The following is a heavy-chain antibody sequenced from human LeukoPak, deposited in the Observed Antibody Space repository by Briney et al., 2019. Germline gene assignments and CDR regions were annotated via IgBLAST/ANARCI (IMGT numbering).Heavy chain of an antibody. CDR3: ARAGIVVVIAHFDY. D-gene: IGHD2-21*01. CDR1: GFTFSSYS. J-gene: IGHJ4*02. V-gene: IGHV3-48*01. CDR2: ISSSSSTI. Sequence: PGGSLRLSCAASGFTFSSYSMNWVRQAPGKGLEWVSYISSSSSTIYYADSVKGRFTISRDNAKNSLYLQMNSLRAEDTAVYYCARAGIVVVIAHFDYWGQGTLVTVPS.